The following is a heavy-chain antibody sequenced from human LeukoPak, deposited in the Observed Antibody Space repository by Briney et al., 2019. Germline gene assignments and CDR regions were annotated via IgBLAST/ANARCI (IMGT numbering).Heavy chain of an antibody. CDR3: TTDRMIYATNWAVSWFDP. V-gene: IGHV3-15*01. Sequence: GGSLRLSCAASGITFTNAWLTWVRQAPGKGLEWVGRFKTKGDGGAADYAAPVKGRFTISRDDSTKTLYLQMNSLKTEDTAVYYCTTDRMIYATNWAVSWFDPWGQGTLVTVSS. CDR2: FKTKGDGGAA. D-gene: IGHD2-8*01. J-gene: IGHJ5*02. CDR1: GITFTNAW.